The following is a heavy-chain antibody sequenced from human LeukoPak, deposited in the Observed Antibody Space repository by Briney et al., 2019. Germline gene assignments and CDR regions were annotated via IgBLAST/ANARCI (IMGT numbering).Heavy chain of an antibody. J-gene: IGHJ6*02. CDR3: ARSQTNAVYYYGMDV. Sequence: GGSLRLSCAASGFTFSSYAMNWVRQAPGKGLEWVSDISGSGDMTYYADSVKGRFTISRDNSKNTVYLQMNGLRAEDTAVHFCARSQTNAVYYYGMDVWGQGTTVTVSS. CDR1: GFTFSSYA. CDR2: ISGSGDMT. D-gene: IGHD2-8*01. V-gene: IGHV3-23*01.